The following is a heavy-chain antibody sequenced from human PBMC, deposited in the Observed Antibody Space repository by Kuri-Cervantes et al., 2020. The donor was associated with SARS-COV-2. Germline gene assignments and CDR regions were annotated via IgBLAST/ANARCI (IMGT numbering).Heavy chain of an antibody. CDR1: GFTFSSYG. V-gene: IGHV3-30*02. J-gene: IGHJ6*04. CDR2: IWYGGSNK. Sequence: GESLKISCAASGFTFSSYGMHWVRQAPGKGLEWVAVIWYGGSNKYYADSVKGRFTISRDNSKNTLYLQMNSLRAEDTAVYYCAKDTYLIAEGVLDVWGKGTTVTVSS. CDR3: AKDTYLIAEGVLDV. D-gene: IGHD6-13*01.